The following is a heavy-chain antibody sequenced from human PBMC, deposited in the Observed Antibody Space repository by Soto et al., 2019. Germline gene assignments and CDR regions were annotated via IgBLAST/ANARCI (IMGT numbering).Heavy chain of an antibody. CDR2: IIPIFGTA. J-gene: IGHJ4*02. D-gene: IGHD1-1*01. Sequence: RASVKVSCKASGGTFSSYAISWVRQAPGQGLEWMGGIIPIFGTANYAQKFQGRVTITADESTSTAYMELSSLRSEDTAVYYCARAGGSGQYFDYWGQGTLVTVSS. V-gene: IGHV1-69*13. CDR1: GGTFSSYA. CDR3: ARAGGSGQYFDY.